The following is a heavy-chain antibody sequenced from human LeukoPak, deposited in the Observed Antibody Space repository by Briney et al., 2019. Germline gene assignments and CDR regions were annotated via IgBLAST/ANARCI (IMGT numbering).Heavy chain of an antibody. CDR3: ARAIHYGDYLLGMDV. J-gene: IGHJ6*02. CDR1: GFTFGDYG. Sequence: GGSLRLSCAASGFTFGDYGMSWVRQAPGKGLEWVSGINWNGGSTGYADSVKGRFTISRDNAKNSLYLQMNSLRAEDTALYHCARAIHYGDYLLGMDVWGQGTTVTVSS. V-gene: IGHV3-20*01. D-gene: IGHD4-17*01. CDR2: INWNGGST.